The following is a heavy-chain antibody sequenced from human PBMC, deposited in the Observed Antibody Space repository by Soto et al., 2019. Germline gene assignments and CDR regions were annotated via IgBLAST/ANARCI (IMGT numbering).Heavy chain of an antibody. V-gene: IGHV1-18*01. CDR2: ISAYNGNT. CDR3: ASSLLVGYGLEGESD. Sequence: QVQLVQSGAEVKKPGASVKVSCKASGYTFTSYGITWVRQAPGQGLEWLGWISAYNGNTDHAQKLQGRVTMATDTSTSTAYMELRRLRSDDTAVYYCASSLLVGYGLEGESDWGQGTLVTVSS. CDR1: GYTFTSYG. J-gene: IGHJ4*02. D-gene: IGHD2-8*02.